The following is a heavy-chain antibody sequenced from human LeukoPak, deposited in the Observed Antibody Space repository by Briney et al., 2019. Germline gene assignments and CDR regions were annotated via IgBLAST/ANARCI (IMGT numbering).Heavy chain of an antibody. J-gene: IGHJ6*03. Sequence: GGSLRLSCAASGFTFSSYGMHWVRQAPGKGLEWVAFIRYDGSNKYYADSVKGRFTISRDNSKNTLYLQMNSLRAEDTAVYYCAVVPAATYYYYYYMDVWGKGTTVTVSS. V-gene: IGHV3-30*02. D-gene: IGHD2-2*01. CDR3: AVVPAATYYYYYYMDV. CDR2: IRYDGSNK. CDR1: GFTFSSYG.